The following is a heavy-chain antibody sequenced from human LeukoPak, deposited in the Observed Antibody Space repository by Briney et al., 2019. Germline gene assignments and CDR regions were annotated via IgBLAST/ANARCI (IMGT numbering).Heavy chain of an antibody. CDR1: GGSFSGYY. CDR2: INHSGST. J-gene: IGHJ4*02. CDR3: AREYYGSGSYSY. V-gene: IGHV4-34*01. D-gene: IGHD3-10*01. Sequence: SETLSLTCAVYGGSFSGYYWSWLRQPPGKGLEWIGEINHSGSTNYNPSFKSRVTISVDTSKNQFSLKLSSVTAADTAVYYCAREYYGSGSYSYWGQGTLVTVSS.